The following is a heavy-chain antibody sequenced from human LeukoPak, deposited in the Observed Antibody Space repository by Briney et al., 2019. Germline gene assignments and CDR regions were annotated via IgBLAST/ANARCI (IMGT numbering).Heavy chain of an antibody. Sequence: GGSLRLSCAASGFTFTKFWMHWVRQAPGRGLVWVSRVKDDGISTLYADSVKGRFTISRDNAKNTLYLHMNSLRADDTALYYCATGPYAAFEMWGQGTMVTVSS. V-gene: IGHV3-74*01. J-gene: IGHJ3*02. CDR3: ATGPYAAFEM. CDR2: VKDDGIST. D-gene: IGHD2-2*01. CDR1: GFTFTKFW.